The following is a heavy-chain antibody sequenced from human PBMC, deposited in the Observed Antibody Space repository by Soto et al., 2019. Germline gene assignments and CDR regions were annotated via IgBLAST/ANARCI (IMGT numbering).Heavy chain of an antibody. V-gene: IGHV3-23*01. Sequence: GGSLRLSCAASGFTFSSYAMSWVRQAPGKGLEWVSAISGSGGSTYYADSVKGRFTISRDNSKNTLYLQMNSLRAEDTAVYYCASNNYDILYGTNLDYWGQGTLVTVSS. CDR2: ISGSGGST. D-gene: IGHD3-9*01. CDR3: ASNNYDILYGTNLDY. CDR1: GFTFSSYA. J-gene: IGHJ4*02.